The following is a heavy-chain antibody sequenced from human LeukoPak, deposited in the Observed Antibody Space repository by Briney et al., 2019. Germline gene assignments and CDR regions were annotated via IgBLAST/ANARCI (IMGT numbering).Heavy chain of an antibody. CDR1: GGSFSGYY. CDR2: IYYSGST. J-gene: IGHJ4*02. CDR3: ARGRGAVAGNFDY. Sequence: SETLSLTCAVYGGSFSGYYWSWIRQPPGKGLEWIGSIYYSGSTYYNPSLKSRVTISVDTSKNQFSLKLSSVTAADTAVYYCARGRGAVAGNFDYWGQGTLVTVSS. D-gene: IGHD6-19*01. V-gene: IGHV4-34*01.